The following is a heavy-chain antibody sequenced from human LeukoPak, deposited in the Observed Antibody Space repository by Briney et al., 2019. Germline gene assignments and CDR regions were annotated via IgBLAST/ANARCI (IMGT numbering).Heavy chain of an antibody. CDR3: ARDLRVGATYFDS. CDR2: ISWNSGSI. D-gene: IGHD1-26*01. CDR1: GFTFDDYA. V-gene: IGHV3-9*01. J-gene: IGHJ4*02. Sequence: PGRSLRLSCAASGFTFDDYAMHWVRQAPGKGLEWVSGISWNSGSIGYADSVKGRFTISRDNAKNSLYLQMNSLRADDTALYYCARDLRVGATYFDSWGQGTLVTVSS.